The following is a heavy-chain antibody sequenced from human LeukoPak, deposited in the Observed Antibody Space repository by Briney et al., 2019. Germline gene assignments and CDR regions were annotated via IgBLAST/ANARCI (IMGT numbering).Heavy chain of an antibody. CDR1: GGSFSGYY. Sequence: SETLSLTCAVYGGSFSGYYWSWLRQPPGKGLEWIGEINHSGSTNYNPSLTSRVTISVDTSKNQLSLKLSSVTAADTAVYYCARTNGYYGSGSSPWGQGTLVTVSS. D-gene: IGHD3-10*01. CDR3: ARTNGYYGSGSSP. CDR2: INHSGST. V-gene: IGHV4-34*01. J-gene: IGHJ5*02.